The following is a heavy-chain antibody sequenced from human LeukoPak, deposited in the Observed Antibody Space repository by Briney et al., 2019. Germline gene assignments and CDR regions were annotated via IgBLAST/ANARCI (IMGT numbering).Heavy chain of an antibody. Sequence: SETLSLTCTVSGGSISSSSYYWGWIRQPPGKELEWIGSIYYSGSTYYNPSLKSRVTISVDTSKNQFSLRLSSVTAADTAVYYCARASYSYDINGWVPFDYWGQGTLVTVSS. CDR1: GGSISSSSYY. D-gene: IGHD3-22*01. CDR3: ARASYSYDINGWVPFDY. V-gene: IGHV4-39*01. CDR2: IYYSGST. J-gene: IGHJ4*02.